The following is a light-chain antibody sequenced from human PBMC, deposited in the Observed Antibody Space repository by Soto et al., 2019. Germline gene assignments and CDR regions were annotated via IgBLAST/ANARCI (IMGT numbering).Light chain of an antibody. CDR3: QQYDNWPRT. J-gene: IGKJ1*01. CDR2: GAS. CDR1: QSVSSN. Sequence: IVMTQCPATLSVCPGERATLSCRASQSVSSNLAWYQQKPGQAPRLLMYGASTRATGIPARFSGSGSGTEFTLTISSLQSEDLAVYYCQQYDNWPRTFGQGTKVDIK. V-gene: IGKV3-15*01.